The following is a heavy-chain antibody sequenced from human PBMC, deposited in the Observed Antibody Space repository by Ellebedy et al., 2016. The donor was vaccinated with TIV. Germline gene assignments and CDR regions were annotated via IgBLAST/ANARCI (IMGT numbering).Heavy chain of an antibody. J-gene: IGHJ4*02. CDR1: GYTFPNYW. CDR2: IYAGESET. D-gene: IGHD5-24*01. Sequence: NVSCKGFGYTFPNYWIGWVRQLHGKGLEWVGFIYAGESETKYSPSFQDHVTMSADKSISTAYLQWSSLKASDTATYYCARSGDGHFFDYWGQGTLVSVSS. V-gene: IGHV5-51*01. CDR3: ARSGDGHFFDY.